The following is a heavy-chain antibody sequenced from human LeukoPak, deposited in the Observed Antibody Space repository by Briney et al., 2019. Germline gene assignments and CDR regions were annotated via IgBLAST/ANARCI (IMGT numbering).Heavy chain of an antibody. J-gene: IGHJ3*02. CDR2: ISSSSTYI. V-gene: IGHV3-21*01. Sequence: GGSLRLSCVAAGFTFSSYRMNWVRKAPGKELEWFSSISSSSTYINYADSVKGRFTISRDNAKNSLYLQMNSLRAEDTAVYYCASDDYGAFDIWGQGTMVTVSS. CDR1: GFTFSSYR. D-gene: IGHD4-17*01. CDR3: ASDDYGAFDI.